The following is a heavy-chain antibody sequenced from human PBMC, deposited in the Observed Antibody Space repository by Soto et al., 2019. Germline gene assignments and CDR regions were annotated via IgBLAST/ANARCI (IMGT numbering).Heavy chain of an antibody. J-gene: IGHJ4*02. CDR2: INAGNGNT. V-gene: IGHV1-3*05. D-gene: IGHD2-8*02. CDR3: ARGAWWLFDD. Sequence: QVQLVQSGAEEKKPGASVKVSCKASGYTFTSYAIHWVRQAPGQRLEWMGWINAGNGNTKYSQKFQGRVTITRDTAASTAYMEMSSLKSEDTAVYYCARGAWWLFDDWGQGTLVTVSS. CDR1: GYTFTSYA.